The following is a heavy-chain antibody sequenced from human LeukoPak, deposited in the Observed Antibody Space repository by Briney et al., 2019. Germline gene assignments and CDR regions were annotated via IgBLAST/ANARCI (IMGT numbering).Heavy chain of an antibody. CDR1: GFTFSSYT. CDR2: ISYDGSNK. D-gene: IGHD2-2*01. Sequence: GGSLRLSCAASGFTFSSYTMHWVRQAPGKGLEWVAVISYDGSNKYYADSVKGRFTNSRDNSKNTLYLQMNSLRAEDTAVYYCARAYCSSTSCYHPPYYYGMDVWGQGTTVTVSS. V-gene: IGHV3-30-3*01. CDR3: ARAYCSSTSCYHPPYYYGMDV. J-gene: IGHJ6*02.